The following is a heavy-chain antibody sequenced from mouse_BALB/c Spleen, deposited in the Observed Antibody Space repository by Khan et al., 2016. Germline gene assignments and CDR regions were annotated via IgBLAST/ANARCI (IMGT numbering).Heavy chain of an antibody. CDR2: INTETGEP. J-gene: IGHJ3*01. D-gene: IGHD2-4*01. Sequence: QIQLVQSGPELKKPGETVKISCKASGYTFTDYSMHWVKQAPGKGLKWMGWINTETGEPTYADDFKGRFAFSLETSASTAYLQINNLKNEDTATYVWAPIYYDYEAWFAYWGQGTLLTVSA. V-gene: IGHV9-2-1*01. CDR3: APIYYDYEAWFAY. CDR1: GYTFTDYS.